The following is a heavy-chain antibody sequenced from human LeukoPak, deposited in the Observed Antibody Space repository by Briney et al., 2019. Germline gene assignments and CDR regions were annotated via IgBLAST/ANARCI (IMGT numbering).Heavy chain of an antibody. V-gene: IGHV4-39*07. CDR1: GVSISSSDYY. CDR2: IYYSGNT. CDR3: ARSPLSGSYFDY. D-gene: IGHD1-26*01. J-gene: IGHJ4*02. Sequence: SETLSLTCTVSGVSISSSDYYWGWIRQPPGKGLEWIGSIYYSGNTYYNPSLKSRVTILVDTSKNQFSLKLSSVTAADTAVYYCARSPLSGSYFDYWGQGTLVTVSS.